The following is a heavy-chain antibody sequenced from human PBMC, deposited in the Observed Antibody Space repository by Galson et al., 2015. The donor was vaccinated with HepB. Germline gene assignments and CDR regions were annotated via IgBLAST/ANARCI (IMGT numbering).Heavy chain of an antibody. CDR1: GFTFSSYA. V-gene: IGHV3-23*01. CDR3: AKDLTYAALGYCTGGVCYRGGGFDY. J-gene: IGHJ4*02. Sequence: SLRLSCAASGFTFSSYAMSWVRQAPGKGLEWVSVMSGSGGSTYYADSVKGRFTISRDNSKNTLYLQMNSLRAEDTAVYYCAKDLTYAALGYCTGGVCYRGGGFDYWGQGTLVTVSS. CDR2: MSGSGGST. D-gene: IGHD2-8*02.